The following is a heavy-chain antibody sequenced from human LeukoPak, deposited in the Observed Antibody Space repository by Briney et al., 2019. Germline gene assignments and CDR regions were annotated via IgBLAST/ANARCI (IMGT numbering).Heavy chain of an antibody. J-gene: IGHJ3*02. D-gene: IGHD6-13*01. CDR1: GFTFSSYA. Sequence: GGSLRLSCAASGFTFSSYAMHWVRQAPGKGLEWVAVISYDGSNKYYADSVEGRFTISRDNSKNTLYLQMNSLRAEDTAVYYCARDLSPSSSWSDAFDIWGQGTMVTVSS. CDR3: ARDLSPSSSWSDAFDI. V-gene: IGHV3-30-3*01. CDR2: ISYDGSNK.